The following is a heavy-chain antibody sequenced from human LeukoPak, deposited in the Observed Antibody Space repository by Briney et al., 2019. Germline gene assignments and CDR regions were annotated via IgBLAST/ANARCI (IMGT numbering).Heavy chain of an antibody. D-gene: IGHD3-10*01. CDR1: GGSFSGYY. V-gene: IGHV4-34*01. Sequence: SETLSLTCAVYGGSFSGYYWSWIRQPPGKGLEWIGEINHSGSTNYNPSLKSRVTISVDTSKNQFSLKLSSVTAADTAVYYCARVPGDYYGSPLNWFDPWGQGTLVTVSS. CDR2: INHSGST. CDR3: ARVPGDYYGSPLNWFDP. J-gene: IGHJ5*02.